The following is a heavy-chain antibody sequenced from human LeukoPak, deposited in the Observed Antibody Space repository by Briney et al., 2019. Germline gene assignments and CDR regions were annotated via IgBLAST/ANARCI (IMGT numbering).Heavy chain of an antibody. V-gene: IGHV3-23*01. J-gene: IGHJ1*01. CDR1: GFTFSSYA. CDR3: AKDPQYSSSSGYFQH. D-gene: IGHD6-6*01. CDR2: ISGSGGST. Sequence: PGGSLRLSCAASGFTFSSYAMSWVRQDPGKGLEWVSAISGSGGSTYYADSVKGRFTISRDNSKNTLYLQMNSLRAEDTAVYYCAKDPQYSSSSGYFQHWGQGTLVTVSS.